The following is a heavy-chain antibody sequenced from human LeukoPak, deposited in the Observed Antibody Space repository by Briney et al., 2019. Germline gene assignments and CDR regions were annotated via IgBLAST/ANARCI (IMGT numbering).Heavy chain of an antibody. Sequence: SETLSLTCTVSGGSISNYYWSWIRQPPGKGLEWIAYIYYSGSTNYNPSLKSRVTISIDTSKNQFSLKLSSVTAADTAVYYCARHSGSYYDFDYWGQGTLVTVSS. V-gene: IGHV4-59*08. CDR2: IYYSGST. CDR3: ARHSGSYYDFDY. D-gene: IGHD1-26*01. J-gene: IGHJ4*02. CDR1: GGSISNYY.